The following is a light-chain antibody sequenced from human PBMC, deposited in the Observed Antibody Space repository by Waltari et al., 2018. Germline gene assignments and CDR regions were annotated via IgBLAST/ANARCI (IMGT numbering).Light chain of an antibody. Sequence: DIVMTQSPDSLAVSLGERATINCKSSQSVLYSSNNNNYLAWYQQKAGQPPKVLIYWASTRESGVPDRFSGSGSGTYFTLTISSLQAEDVALYYCQQYYNTPFTFGPGTKVDIK. CDR2: WAS. CDR1: QSVLYSSNNNNY. J-gene: IGKJ3*01. CDR3: QQYYNTPFT. V-gene: IGKV4-1*01.